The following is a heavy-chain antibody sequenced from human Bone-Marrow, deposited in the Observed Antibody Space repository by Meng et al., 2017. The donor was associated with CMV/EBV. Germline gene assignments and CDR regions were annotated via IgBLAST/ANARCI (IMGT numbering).Heavy chain of an antibody. D-gene: IGHD5-18*01. V-gene: IGHV1-18*01. CDR2: ISAYNGNT. J-gene: IGHJ6*02. CDR3: ARVKILIQYYYYYGMDV. Sequence: ASVKVSCKASGYTFTSYGISWVRQAPGQGLEWMGWISAYNGNTNYAQKLQGRVTMTRDTSTSTVYMELSSLRSEDTAVYYCARVKILIQYYYYYGMDVWGQGTTVTVSS. CDR1: GYTFTSYG.